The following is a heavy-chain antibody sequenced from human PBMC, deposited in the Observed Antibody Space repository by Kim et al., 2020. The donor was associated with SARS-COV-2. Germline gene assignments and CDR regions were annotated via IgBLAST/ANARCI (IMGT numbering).Heavy chain of an antibody. Sequence: GGSLRLSCAASGFTFSSYGIHWVRQAPGKGLEWVAAIWYDGSNKYYADSVKGRFTISRDNSKNTLYLQMNSLRAEDTAVYYCAKDLEGLTGYYMGYYNVMDLWGQGTTVTVSS. J-gene: IGHJ6*02. CDR1: GFTFSSYG. CDR2: IWYDGSNK. D-gene: IGHD3-9*01. CDR3: AKDLEGLTGYYMGYYNVMDL. V-gene: IGHV3-33*06.